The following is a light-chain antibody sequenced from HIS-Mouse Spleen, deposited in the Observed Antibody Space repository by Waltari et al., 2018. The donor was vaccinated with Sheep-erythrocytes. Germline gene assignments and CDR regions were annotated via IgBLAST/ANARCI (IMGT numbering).Light chain of an antibody. CDR1: RSDVGGYNY. CDR3: CSYAGSSTPWV. V-gene: IGLV2-11*01. CDR2: DVS. Sequence: QSALTQPRSVSGSPGQSVTISCTGTRSDVGGYNYVSWYQQHPGQAPKRMIYDVSKRPSGVPDRFSGSKSGNTASLTISGLQAEDEADYYCCSYAGSSTPWVFGGGTKLTVL. J-gene: IGLJ3*02.